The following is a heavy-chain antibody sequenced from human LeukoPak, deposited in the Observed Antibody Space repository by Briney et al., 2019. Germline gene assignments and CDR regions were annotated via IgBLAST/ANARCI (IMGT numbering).Heavy chain of an antibody. CDR2: IYSGGST. Sequence: GGSLRLSCAASGFTFNSYAMSWVRQAPGKGLEWVSVIYSGGSTYHADSVKGRFTISRDNSKNTLYLQMNSPRAEDTAVYYCAREFGLAVAGRGSWFDPWGQGTLVTVSS. CDR3: AREFGLAVAGRGSWFDP. D-gene: IGHD6-19*01. J-gene: IGHJ5*02. V-gene: IGHV3-53*01. CDR1: GFTFNSYA.